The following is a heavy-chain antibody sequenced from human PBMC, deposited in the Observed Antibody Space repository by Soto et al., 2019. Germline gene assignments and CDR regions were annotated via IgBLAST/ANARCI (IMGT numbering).Heavy chain of an antibody. Sequence: ASVKVSCKASGYTFTSYGISWVRQAPGQGLEWMGWISAYNGNTNYAQKLQGRVTMTTDTSTRTAYTVLRSLRSDDTAVYYCARDTSLSQAGSSGWYGGLGSHYGKDGWGQGTTVTVAS. J-gene: IGHJ6*02. CDR2: ISAYNGNT. V-gene: IGHV1-18*01. D-gene: IGHD6-19*01. CDR1: GYTFTSYG. CDR3: ARDTSLSQAGSSGWYGGLGSHYGKDG.